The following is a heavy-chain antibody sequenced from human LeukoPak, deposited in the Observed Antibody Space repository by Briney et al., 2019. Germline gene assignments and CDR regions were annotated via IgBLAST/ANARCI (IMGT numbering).Heavy chain of an antibody. Sequence: SETLSLTCTVSGGSISSYYWSWIRQPPGKGLEWIGYIYYRGSTNYNPSLKSRVTISVDTSKNQFSLKLSSVTAADTAVYYCARARARATVTTSLFDYWGQGTLVTVSS. J-gene: IGHJ4*02. D-gene: IGHD4-17*01. V-gene: IGHV4-59*01. CDR1: GGSISSYY. CDR2: IYYRGST. CDR3: ARARARATVTTSLFDY.